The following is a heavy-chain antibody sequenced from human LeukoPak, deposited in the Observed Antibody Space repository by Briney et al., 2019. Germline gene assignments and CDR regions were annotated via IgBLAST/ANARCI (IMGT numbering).Heavy chain of an antibody. CDR2: ITISSTYI. V-gene: IGHV3-21*01. CDR1: GFTFSSFG. Sequence: GGSLRLSCAASGFTFSSFGMNWGRQAPGKGLEWVSSITISSTYIYYADSVKGRFTISRDNAKNSLYLQMNSLRAEDTAVYYCARSDYGGNSDDAFDIWGQGTMVTVSS. D-gene: IGHD4-23*01. CDR3: ARSDYGGNSDDAFDI. J-gene: IGHJ3*02.